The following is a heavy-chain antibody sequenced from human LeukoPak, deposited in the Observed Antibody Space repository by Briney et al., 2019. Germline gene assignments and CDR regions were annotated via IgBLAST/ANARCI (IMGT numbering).Heavy chain of an antibody. CDR3: ERVHFNSENYHPWFDP. CDR2: INHSGST. CDR1: GGSFSGYY. V-gene: IGHV4-34*01. Sequence: SETLSLTCAVYGGSFSGYYWSWIRQPPGKGLEWIGEINHSGSTNYNPSLKSRVTISVDTSKNQFSLKLSSVTAADTALYSCERVHFNSENYHPWFDPWGQGTLVTVSS. J-gene: IGHJ5*02. D-gene: IGHD2/OR15-2a*01.